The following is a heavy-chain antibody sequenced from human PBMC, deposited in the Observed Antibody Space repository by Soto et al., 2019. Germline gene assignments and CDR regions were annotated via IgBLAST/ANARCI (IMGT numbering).Heavy chain of an antibody. CDR2: ISYSGNT. CDR1: GGSIISGY. CDR3: AGLRGYAGSPIDY. D-gene: IGHD2-15*01. V-gene: IGHV4-59*01. Sequence: TSETLSLTCTVSGGSIISGYWSWIRQPPGKGLEWIGYISYSGNTNYNPSLKSRVTMSVDTPKNQFSLRLSSVTTADTAVYYCAGLRGYAGSPIDYWGQGTLDTVSS. J-gene: IGHJ4*02.